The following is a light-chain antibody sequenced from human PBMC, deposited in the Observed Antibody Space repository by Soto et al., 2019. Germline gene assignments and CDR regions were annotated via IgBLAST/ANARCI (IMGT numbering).Light chain of an antibody. J-gene: IGKJ1*01. CDR1: QSILYNSNNKNY. V-gene: IGKV4-1*01. CDR3: QQYFSTPQT. CDR2: WAS. Sequence: DIVMTQSPDSLAVSLGERATINCKSSQSILYNSNNKNYLAWYQQRPGQPPKLLIYWASTRESGVPDRFSGSGSGTDFTLTISSLQAEDVAVYYCQQYFSTPQTFGQGTKVEI.